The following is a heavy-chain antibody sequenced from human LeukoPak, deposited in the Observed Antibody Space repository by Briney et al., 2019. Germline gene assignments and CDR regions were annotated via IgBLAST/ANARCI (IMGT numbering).Heavy chain of an antibody. D-gene: IGHD6-19*01. CDR3: ARGVVYSSGWETFDY. Sequence: GGSLRLSCAASGFTFSSYEMNWVRQAPGKGLEWVTYISSSGSTIYYADYVKGRFTVSRDNAKNSLYLQMNSLRAEDTAVYYCARGVVYSSGWETFDYWGQGTLVTVSS. V-gene: IGHV3-48*03. J-gene: IGHJ4*02. CDR1: GFTFSSYE. CDR2: ISSSGSTI.